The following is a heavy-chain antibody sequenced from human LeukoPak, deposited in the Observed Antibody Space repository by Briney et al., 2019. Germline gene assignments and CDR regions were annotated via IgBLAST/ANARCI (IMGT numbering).Heavy chain of an antibody. CDR3: ARDVVVVAATGLDI. V-gene: IGHV1-69*06. J-gene: IGHJ3*02. CDR1: GGTFSSYA. CDR2: IIPIFGTA. D-gene: IGHD2-15*01. Sequence: GSSVKVSCKASGGTFSSYAISWVRQAPGQGLEWMGGIIPIFGTANYAQKFQGRVTITADKSTSTAYMELSSLRSEDTAVYYCARDVVVVAATGLDIWGQGTMVTVSS.